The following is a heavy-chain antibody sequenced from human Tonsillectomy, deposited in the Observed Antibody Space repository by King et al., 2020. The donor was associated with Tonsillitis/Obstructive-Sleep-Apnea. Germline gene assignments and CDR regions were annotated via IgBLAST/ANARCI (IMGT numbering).Heavy chain of an antibody. V-gene: IGHV1-69*12. Sequence: QLVQSGAEVKKPGSSVKVSCKASGGTFSSYAISWVRQAPGPGLEWMGGIIPIFGTANYAQEFQGRVTITADESTSTAYMELSSLRSEDTAVYYCARTYYYGSGSYSDAFDIWGQGTMVTVSS. CDR3: ARTYYYGSGSYSDAFDI. CDR2: IIPIFGTA. CDR1: GGTFSSYA. D-gene: IGHD3-10*01. J-gene: IGHJ3*02.